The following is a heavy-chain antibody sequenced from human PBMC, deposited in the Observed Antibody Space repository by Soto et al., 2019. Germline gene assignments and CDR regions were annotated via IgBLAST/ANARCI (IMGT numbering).Heavy chain of an antibody. V-gene: IGHV5-51*01. D-gene: IGHD5-12*01. J-gene: IGHJ6*02. Sequence: KSSSPRSVCNYAPNWIGWVRQMPGKGLEWLGIIFPGDSDTKYSPSFQGQVIISADKSIRTAYLQWSSLKASDTAKYYRARQSGMDVWGQRTTV. CDR3: ARQSGMDV. CDR1: VCNYAPNW. CDR2: IFPGDSDT.